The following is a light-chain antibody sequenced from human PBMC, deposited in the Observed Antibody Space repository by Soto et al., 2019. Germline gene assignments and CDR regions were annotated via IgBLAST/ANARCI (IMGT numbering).Light chain of an antibody. CDR1: SGSITSNY. CDR2: DDN. V-gene: IGLV6-57*04. Sequence: NFMLTQPHSVSESPGKTITISYTRSSGSITSNYVQWYRQRPDSAPTTVIYDDNHRPSGVPDRFSGSIDGSSNSASLTISGLKTEDEADYYCQSYDRNNHVVFGGGTKLTVL. CDR3: QSYDRNNHVV. J-gene: IGLJ2*01.